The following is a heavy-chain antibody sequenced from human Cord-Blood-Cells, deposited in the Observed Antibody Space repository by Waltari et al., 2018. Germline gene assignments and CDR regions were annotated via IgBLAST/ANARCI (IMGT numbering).Heavy chain of an antibody. V-gene: IGHV4-34*01. D-gene: IGHD3-3*01. Sequence: QVQPQQRGAGLLKPSETLSLTCAVNGGFFSGFYWCWLSQPPGKGLEWTGEVNRSGSTNYNPSLKSRVAISVDTVKNQFSLKLSSVTAADTAVYYCARVTYDFWCGYYEYFQHWGQGTLVTVSS. CDR2: VNRSGST. CDR3: ARVTYDFWCGYYEYFQH. CDR1: GGFFSGFY. J-gene: IGHJ1*01.